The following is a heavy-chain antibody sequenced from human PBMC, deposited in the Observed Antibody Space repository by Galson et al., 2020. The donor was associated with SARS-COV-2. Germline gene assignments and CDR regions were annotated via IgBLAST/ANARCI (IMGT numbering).Heavy chain of an antibody. J-gene: IGHJ1*01. CDR1: GYSFTTYY. Sequence: ASVKVSCKASGYSFTTYYMHWVRQVPGQGLEWMGWINPKSGGTNYAQKFQGRVTMTRDTSITTAYMELRRLRSDDTAVYYYAREWELLQEYFHHWGQGTLVTVSS. D-gene: IGHD1-26*01. V-gene: IGHV1-2*02. CDR2: INPKSGGT. CDR3: AREWELLQEYFHH.